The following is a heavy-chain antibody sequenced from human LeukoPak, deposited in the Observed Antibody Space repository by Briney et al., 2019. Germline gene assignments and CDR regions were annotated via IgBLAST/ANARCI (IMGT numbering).Heavy chain of an antibody. CDR3: ARSPPGYYYFDY. CDR1: GYTFTSYY. D-gene: IGHD6-25*01. J-gene: IGHJ4*02. CDR2: MNPSGGGT. Sequence: ASVKVSCKASGYTFTSYYMHWLRQASGQGLEWMGVMNPSGGGTTYAQKFQGRVTMTRDMSTSTVYMELSSLRSEDTAMYYCARSPPGYYYFDYWGQGTVVTVSS. V-gene: IGHV1-46*01.